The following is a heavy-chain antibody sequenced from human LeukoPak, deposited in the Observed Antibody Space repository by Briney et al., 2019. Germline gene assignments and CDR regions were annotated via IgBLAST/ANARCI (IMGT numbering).Heavy chain of an antibody. D-gene: IGHD3-10*01. CDR2: IYYSGST. V-gene: IGHV4-30-4*01. CDR1: GGSISSGDYY. Sequence: SQTLSLTCTVSGGSISSGDYYWSWLRQPPGTGLEWIGYIYYSGSTYYNPSLKSRVTISVDTSKNQFSLKLSSVTAADTAVYYCARRLYGSGSYYDLKTFGETTWGQGTLVTVSS. CDR3: ARRLYGSGSYYDLKTFGETT. J-gene: IGHJ4*02.